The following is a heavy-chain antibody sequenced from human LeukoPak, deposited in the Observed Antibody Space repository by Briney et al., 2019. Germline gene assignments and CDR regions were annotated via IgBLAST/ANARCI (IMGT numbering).Heavy chain of an antibody. CDR2: IYYSGST. CDR1: GGSISSYY. V-gene: IGHV4-59*01. D-gene: IGHD6-13*01. J-gene: IGHJ4*02. Sequence: SETLSLTCTVPGGSISSYYWSWIRQPPGKGLEWIGYIYYSGSTNYNPSLKSRVTISVDTSKNQFSLKLSSVTAADTAVYYCARNVIYSSSWYPPFDYWGQGTLVTVSS. CDR3: ARNVIYSSSWYPPFDY.